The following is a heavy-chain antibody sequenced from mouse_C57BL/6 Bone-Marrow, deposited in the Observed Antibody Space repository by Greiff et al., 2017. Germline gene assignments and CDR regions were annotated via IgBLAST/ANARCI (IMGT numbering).Heavy chain of an antibody. Sequence: EVMLVESEGGLVQPGSSMKLSCTASGFTFSDYYMAWVRQVPEKGLEWVANINYDGSSTYYLDSLKSRFIISRDNAKNILYLQMSSLKSEDTATYYCARGYYGNYAYFDVWGTGTTVTVSS. V-gene: IGHV5-16*01. CDR1: GFTFSDYY. CDR3: ARGYYGNYAYFDV. D-gene: IGHD2-1*01. CDR2: INYDGSST. J-gene: IGHJ1*03.